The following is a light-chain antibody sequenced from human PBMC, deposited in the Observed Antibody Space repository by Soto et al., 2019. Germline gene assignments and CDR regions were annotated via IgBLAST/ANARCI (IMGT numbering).Light chain of an antibody. Sequence: EIVLTQSPGTLSLSPGEIATLSCRSSQSVSVNSLAWYQQKGGRAPRLLISDVSNRATGIPARFSGSGSGTDFTLTISSLESEDFAVYYCHQRRQWPLTFGGGTKVDIK. CDR2: DVS. J-gene: IGKJ4*01. CDR1: QSVSVNS. V-gene: IGKV3-11*01. CDR3: HQRRQWPLT.